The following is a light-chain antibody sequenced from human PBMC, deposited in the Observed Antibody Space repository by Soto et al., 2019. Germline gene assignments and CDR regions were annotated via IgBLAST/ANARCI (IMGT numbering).Light chain of an antibody. CDR1: QAVNTR. V-gene: IGKV3D-15*01. CDR2: LAS. CDR3: QQYYSYPRT. J-gene: IGKJ1*01. Sequence: ILLTQSPATRSSFPGDRVTLSCRASQAVNTRLAWYQHKPGQAPRLLIYLASNRAAGVPARFSGSGSGTDFTLTISCLQSEDFATYYCQQYYSYPRTFGQGTKVDIK.